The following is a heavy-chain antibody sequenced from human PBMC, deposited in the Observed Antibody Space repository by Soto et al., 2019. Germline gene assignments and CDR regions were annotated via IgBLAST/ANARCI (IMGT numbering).Heavy chain of an antibody. CDR3: ARVVGYYSNGNWFDP. J-gene: IGHJ5*02. CDR2: IYYSGSI. D-gene: IGHD4-4*01. V-gene: IGHV4-59*01. Sequence: PTETRSLKSPVSGGSQSSYYWNWIRQPPGKGLEWIGYIYYSGSINYNPSLKSRVTISVDTSKNQFSLKLSSVTAADTAVYYCARVVGYYSNGNWFDPWGQGNLVNGSP. CDR1: GGSQSSYY.